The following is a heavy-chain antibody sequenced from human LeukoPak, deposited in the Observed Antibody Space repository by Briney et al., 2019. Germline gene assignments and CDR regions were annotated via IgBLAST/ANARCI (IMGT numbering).Heavy chain of an antibody. CDR1: VDSASSNTAA. D-gene: IGHD3-10*01. J-gene: IGHJ4*02. V-gene: IGHV6-1*01. CDR2: TYYRSKWYN. Sequence: SQTLSLTCAMSVDSASSNTAAWDCIRHYPSRWIGWLGRTYYRSKWYNDYAASVKSRITINPDTSKNQFSLQLNSVTPEDTAVYYCARAEGSGSYYAWGQGNMVTVSS. CDR3: ARAEGSGSYYA.